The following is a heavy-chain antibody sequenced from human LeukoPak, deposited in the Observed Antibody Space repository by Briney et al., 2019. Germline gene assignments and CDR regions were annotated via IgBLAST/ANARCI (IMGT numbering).Heavy chain of an antibody. CDR1: GFTFNTYA. CDR2: INDAGRTT. D-gene: IGHD3-9*01. Sequence: PGGSMRLSCATSGFTFNTYAMNWVRQAQGKGLEWVSTINDAGRTTYYADSVKGRFTISRDNSKNTVYLQMNNLRAEDTALYYCTNQPILAGSIDSWGQGTLVTVSS. CDR3: TNQPILAGSIDS. J-gene: IGHJ4*02. V-gene: IGHV3-23*01.